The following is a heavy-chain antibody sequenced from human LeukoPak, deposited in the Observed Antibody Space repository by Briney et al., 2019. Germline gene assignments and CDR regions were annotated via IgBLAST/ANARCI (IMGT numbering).Heavy chain of an antibody. D-gene: IGHD5-24*01. CDR1: GYTFTSYA. Sequence: ASVTVSCTASGYTFTSYAMNWVRQAPGQGLEWMGWINTNTGNPTYAQGFTGRFVFSLDTSVSTAYLQISSLKAEDTAVYYCARGEMATIRVSDYWGQGTLVTLSS. CDR3: ARGEMATIRVSDY. J-gene: IGHJ4*02. V-gene: IGHV7-4-1*02. CDR2: INTNTGNP.